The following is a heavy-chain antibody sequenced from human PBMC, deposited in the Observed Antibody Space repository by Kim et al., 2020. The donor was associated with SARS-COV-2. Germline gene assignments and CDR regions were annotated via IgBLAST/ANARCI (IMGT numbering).Heavy chain of an antibody. Sequence: GGSLRLSCSASGITFSDYYMNWIRQATGKGLEWISYLSLLNGYTHYADSVKGRFTVSRDNANNSLFLKMNSLRADDKAVYYCAGRKQHRPFFDPWGQGTL. CDR2: LSLLNGYT. D-gene: IGHD6-6*01. CDR3: AGRKQHRPFFDP. V-gene: IGHV3-11*03. CDR1: GITFSDYY. J-gene: IGHJ5*02.